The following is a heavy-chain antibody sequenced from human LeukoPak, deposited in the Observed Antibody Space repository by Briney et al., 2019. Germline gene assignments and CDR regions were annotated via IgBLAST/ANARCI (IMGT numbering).Heavy chain of an antibody. CDR2: LYYSGSS. Sequence: ALETLSLTCTVSGDSISSSTDYWGWIRQSPGKGLEWIGSLYYSGSSHYNPSLKSRVTISVDTSKNQFSLKLSSVTAADTAVYYCARHPLQRQFYYYDSSGYYPNYFDYWGQGTLVTVSS. V-gene: IGHV4-39*01. J-gene: IGHJ4*02. CDR3: ARHPLQRQFYYYDSSGYYPNYFDY. D-gene: IGHD3-22*01. CDR1: GDSISSSTDY.